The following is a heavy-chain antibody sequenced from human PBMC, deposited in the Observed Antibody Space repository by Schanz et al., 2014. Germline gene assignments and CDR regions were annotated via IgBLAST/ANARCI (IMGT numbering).Heavy chain of an antibody. CDR3: ARGPDSTSADVTRGRRRYYFDY. J-gene: IGHJ4*02. Sequence: QVQLQQWGAGLLKPSETLSLSCAVYSGSFSGYYWSWIRQPPGKGLEWIGEINHSGSTNYNPSLKSRLTISVDTSKNQFSLKLSSVPAADTAVYYCARGPDSTSADVTRGRRRYYFDYWGQGTLVTVSS. CDR1: SGSFSGYY. V-gene: IGHV4-34*01. CDR2: INHSGST. D-gene: IGHD6-13*01.